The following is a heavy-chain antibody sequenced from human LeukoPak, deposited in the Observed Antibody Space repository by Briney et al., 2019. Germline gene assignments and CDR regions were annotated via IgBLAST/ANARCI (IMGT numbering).Heavy chain of an antibody. CDR2: ISGSGGST. J-gene: IGHJ5*02. V-gene: IGHV3-23*01. CDR1: GFTFSSYA. D-gene: IGHD1-7*01. Sequence: TGGSLRLSCAASGFTFSSYAMSWVRQAPGKGLEWVSAISGSGGSTYYADSVKGRFTISRDNSKNTLYLQMNSLRAEDTAVYYCANRSGTYEDPWFDPWGQGTLVTVSS. CDR3: ANRSGTYEDPWFDP.